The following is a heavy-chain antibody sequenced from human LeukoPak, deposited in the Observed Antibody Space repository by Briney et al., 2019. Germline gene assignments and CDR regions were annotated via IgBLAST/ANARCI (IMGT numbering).Heavy chain of an antibody. D-gene: IGHD1-26*01. Sequence: SETLSLTYTVYGGSISGSSSYWGWIRQPPGKGLDYIGSIHYTGTTYYNPSLKSRVTLSVDTSQNQFSLKLTSVTAADTAVYYCARGSPYASWGQGTLVTVSS. CDR2: IHYTGTT. CDR3: ARGSPYAS. CDR1: GGSISGSSSY. V-gene: IGHV4-39*01. J-gene: IGHJ5*02.